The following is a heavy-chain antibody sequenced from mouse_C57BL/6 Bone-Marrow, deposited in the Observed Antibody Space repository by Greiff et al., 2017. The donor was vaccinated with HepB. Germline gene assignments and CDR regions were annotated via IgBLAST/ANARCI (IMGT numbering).Heavy chain of an antibody. CDR3: ARYGYPFYAMDD. CDR2: ISSGSSTI. Sequence: DVMLVESGGGLVKPGGSLKLSCAASGFTFSDYGMHWVRQAPEKGLAWVAYISSGSSTIYYADTVKVRYTISRDNAKNTLFLQMTSLRSEDTAMYYCARYGYPFYAMDDWGQGTTVTVSS. D-gene: IGHD1-2*01. V-gene: IGHV5-17*01. CDR1: GFTFSDYG. J-gene: IGHJ4*01.